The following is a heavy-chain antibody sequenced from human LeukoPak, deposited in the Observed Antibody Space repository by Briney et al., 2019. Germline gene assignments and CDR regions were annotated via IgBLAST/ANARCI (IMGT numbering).Heavy chain of an antibody. J-gene: IGHJ5*02. CDR1: GFTFSDHY. CDR3: ARAVRKSGSYWFDP. D-gene: IGHD1-26*01. V-gene: IGHV3-72*01. Sequence: GGSLRLSCAASGFTFSDHYMDWVRQAPGKGLEWVGRSRNKANSYATEYAASVKGRFTISRDDSKNSLYLQMNSLKTEDTAVYYCARAVRKSGSYWFDPWGQGTLVTVSS. CDR2: SRNKANSYAT.